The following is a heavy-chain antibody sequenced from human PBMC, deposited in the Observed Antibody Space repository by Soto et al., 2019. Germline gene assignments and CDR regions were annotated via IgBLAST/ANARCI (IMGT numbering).Heavy chain of an antibody. J-gene: IGHJ4*02. CDR1: GYTFTGYY. D-gene: IGHD6-6*01. CDR2: INPNSGGT. CDR3: ARQYSSSSVSYFDY. Sequence: QVQLVQSGAEVKKPGASVKVSCKASGYTFTGYYMHWVRQAPGQGLEWTGWINPNSGGTNYAQKCQGWVTMTRDTSISTAYMELSRLRSDDTAVYYCARQYSSSSVSYFDYWGQGTLVTVSS. V-gene: IGHV1-2*04.